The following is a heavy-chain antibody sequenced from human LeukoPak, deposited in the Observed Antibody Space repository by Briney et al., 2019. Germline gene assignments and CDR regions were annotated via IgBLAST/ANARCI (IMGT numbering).Heavy chain of an antibody. CDR2: TSTFSGLT. D-gene: IGHD6-13*01. CDR1: GFVFTSYG. Sequence: ASVKVSCKASGFVFTSYGITWVRQAPGQGLEWVGWTSTFSGLTNYAEKVQDRVTMTTDTDTGTAYLEMRSLRFDDTAVYYCARAGSSSWPATFDYWGQGTLLTVAS. V-gene: IGHV1-18*01. CDR3: ARAGSSSWPATFDY. J-gene: IGHJ4*02.